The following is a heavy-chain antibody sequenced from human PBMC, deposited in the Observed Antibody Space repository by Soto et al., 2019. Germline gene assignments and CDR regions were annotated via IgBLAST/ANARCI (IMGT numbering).Heavy chain of an antibody. CDR2: ISSSSSYI. V-gene: IGHV3-21*01. J-gene: IGHJ4*02. CDR3: ARRVAAAGTLGY. Sequence: SLRLSCAASGFTFSSYSMNWVRQAPGKGLEWVSSISSSSSYIYYADSVKGRFTISRDNAKNSLYLQMNSLRAEDTAVYYCARRVAAAGTLGYWGQGTLVTVSS. CDR1: GFTFSSYS. D-gene: IGHD6-13*01.